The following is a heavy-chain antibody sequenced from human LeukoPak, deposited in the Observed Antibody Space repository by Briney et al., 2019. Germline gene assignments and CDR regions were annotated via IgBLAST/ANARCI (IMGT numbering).Heavy chain of an antibody. CDR3: ARHRVRGVIQRVNWFDP. D-gene: IGHD3-10*01. CDR2: INHSGST. CDR1: GGSFSGYY. V-gene: IGHV4-34*01. Sequence: PSETLSLTCAVYGGSFSGYYWSWIRQPPGKGLEWIGEINHSGSTNYNPSLKSRVTISVDTSKNQFSLKLSSVTAADTAVYYCARHRVRGVIQRVNWFDPWGQGTLVTVSS. J-gene: IGHJ5*02.